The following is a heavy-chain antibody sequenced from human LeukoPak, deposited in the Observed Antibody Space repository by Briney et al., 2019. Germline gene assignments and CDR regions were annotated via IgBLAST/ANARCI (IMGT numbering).Heavy chain of an antibody. Sequence: SETLSLTCTVSGGSVSSGGYYWSWLRQHPGKGLEWIGYIYYSGNTYYNPSLESRLTISLDTSTNQFSLKLGSVTAADTAVYYCATTGYYYYVDVWGKGTTVTVSS. CDR3: ATTGYYYYVDV. J-gene: IGHJ6*03. CDR1: GGSVSSGGYY. V-gene: IGHV4-31*03. D-gene: IGHD2-8*02. CDR2: IYYSGNT.